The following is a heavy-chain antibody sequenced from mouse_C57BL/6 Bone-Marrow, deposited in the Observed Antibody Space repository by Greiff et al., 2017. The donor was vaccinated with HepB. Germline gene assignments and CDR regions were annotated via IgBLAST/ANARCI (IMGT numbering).Heavy chain of an antibody. CDR1: GFTFSSYA. J-gene: IGHJ4*01. CDR2: ISDGGSYT. V-gene: IGHV5-4*01. Sequence: EVMLVEPGGGLVKPGGSLKLSCAASGFTFSSYAMSWVRQTPEKRLEWVATISDGGSYTYYPDNVKGRFTISRDNAKNNLYLQMSHLKSEDTAMYYCARDHLYDSYARDYWGQGTSVTVSS. CDR3: ARDHLYDSYARDY. D-gene: IGHD1-1*01.